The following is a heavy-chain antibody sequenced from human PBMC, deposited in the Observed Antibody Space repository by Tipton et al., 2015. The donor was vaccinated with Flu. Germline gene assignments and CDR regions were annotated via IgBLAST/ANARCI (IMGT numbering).Heavy chain of an antibody. Sequence: TLSLTCTVSGGSISSYYWSWIRQPPGKGLEWIGYIYYSGSTNYNPSLKSRVTISVDTSKNQFSLKLSSVTAADTAVYYCARQEYCYYYMDVWGKGTTVTVSS. CDR2: IYYSGST. CDR3: ARQEYCYYYMDV. J-gene: IGHJ6*03. CDR1: GGSISSYY. V-gene: IGHV4-59*08.